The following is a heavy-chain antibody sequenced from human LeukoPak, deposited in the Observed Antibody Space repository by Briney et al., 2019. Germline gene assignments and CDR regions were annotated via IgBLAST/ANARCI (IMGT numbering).Heavy chain of an antibody. D-gene: IGHD1-14*01. V-gene: IGHV3-53*01. Sequence: GGSLRLSCAASGFTFITNDMTWVRQAPGKGLEWVSVLYSDGNTKYADSVQGRFTISRDNSKNTLYLEMNSLTPDDTAVYYCVRGVEPLAANTLAYWGQGTLVTVSS. CDR1: GFTFITND. CDR2: LYSDGNT. CDR3: VRGVEPLAANTLAY. J-gene: IGHJ4*02.